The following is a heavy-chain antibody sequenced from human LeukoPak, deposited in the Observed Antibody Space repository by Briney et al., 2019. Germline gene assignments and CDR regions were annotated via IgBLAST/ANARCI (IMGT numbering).Heavy chain of an antibody. D-gene: IGHD5-24*01. CDR1: GYTFTGYY. CDR3: ARDRREGYNYEQVFDY. Sequence: ASVTVSCTASGYTFTGYYMHWVRQAPGQGLEWMGWINPNSGGTNYAQKFQGRVTMTRDTSISTAYMELSRLRSDDTAVYYCARDRREGYNYEQVFDYWGQGTLVTDSS. CDR2: INPNSGGT. V-gene: IGHV1-2*02. J-gene: IGHJ4*02.